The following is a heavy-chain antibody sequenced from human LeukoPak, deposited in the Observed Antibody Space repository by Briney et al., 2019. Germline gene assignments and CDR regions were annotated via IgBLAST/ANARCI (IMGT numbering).Heavy chain of an antibody. CDR2: ISGTGGRT. CDR3: AKHGDYFTRGAFDI. J-gene: IGHJ3*02. Sequence: PGGSLRLSCAASGFTFSSYAISWVRQAPGKGLEWVSAISGTGGRTFYADSVKGRFTISRDNSKNTLYLQMNSLRAEDTAVYYCAKHGDYFTRGAFDIWGQGTMVTVSS. V-gene: IGHV3-23*01. D-gene: IGHD3-22*01. CDR1: GFTFSSYA.